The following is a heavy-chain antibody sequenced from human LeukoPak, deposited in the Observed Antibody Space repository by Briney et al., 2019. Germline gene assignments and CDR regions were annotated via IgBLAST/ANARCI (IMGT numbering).Heavy chain of an antibody. V-gene: IGHV3-74*01. CDR1: GFTFSSYW. CDR3: ARERRDCSGGSCYYYFDY. J-gene: IGHJ4*02. Sequence: GGSLRLSCAASGFTFSSYWMHWVRHAPGKGLVWVSRINSDGSSTSYADSVKGRFTISRDNAKNTLYLQMNSLRAEDTAVYYCARERRDCSGGSCYYYFDYWGRGTLVTVSS. CDR2: INSDGSST. D-gene: IGHD2-15*01.